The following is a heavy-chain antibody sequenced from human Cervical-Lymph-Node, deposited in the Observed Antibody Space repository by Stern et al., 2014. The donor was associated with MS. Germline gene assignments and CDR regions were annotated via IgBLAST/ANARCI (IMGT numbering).Heavy chain of an antibody. CDR2: INPDGTSA. V-gene: IGHV3-74*01. CDR1: AFIFSNYW. D-gene: IGHD6-19*01. Sequence: VQLVQSGGGLVQPGESLRVSCEASAFIFSNYWMHWVRPVPGKGLVWVSHINPDGTSALYADSVKGRFITTRDNARNTLYLQMNSLRAEDTAFYYCARGMTSGAYHWGQGTLVTVSS. CDR3: ARGMTSGAYH. J-gene: IGHJ4*02.